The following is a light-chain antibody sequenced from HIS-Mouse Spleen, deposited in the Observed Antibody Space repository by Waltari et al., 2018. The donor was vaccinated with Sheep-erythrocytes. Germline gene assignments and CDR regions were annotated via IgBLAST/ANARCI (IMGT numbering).Light chain of an antibody. CDR1: SSDVGCYNY. CDR3: SSYTSSSTWV. J-gene: IGLJ3*02. Sequence: QSALTQPRSVSGSPGQSVTISCTGTSSDVGCYNYVSWYQQHPGKAPKLMIYEVSNRPARVSNRFSGSKSGNTASLSISGLQAEDEADYYCSSYTSSSTWVFGGGTKLTVL. V-gene: IGLV2-14*01. CDR2: EVS.